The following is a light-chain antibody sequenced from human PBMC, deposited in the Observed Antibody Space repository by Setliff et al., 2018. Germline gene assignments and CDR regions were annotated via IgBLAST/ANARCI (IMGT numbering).Light chain of an antibody. Sequence: QSMLTQPRSVSGSPGQSVTISCTGTSSDVGGYNYVSWYQQHPGKAPKLMIYDVSKRPSGVPDRFSGSKSGNTASLTISGLQAEDEADYYCCSYAGSYTYVFGTGTKATVL. J-gene: IGLJ1*01. CDR2: DVS. V-gene: IGLV2-11*01. CDR1: SSDVGGYNY. CDR3: CSYAGSYTYV.